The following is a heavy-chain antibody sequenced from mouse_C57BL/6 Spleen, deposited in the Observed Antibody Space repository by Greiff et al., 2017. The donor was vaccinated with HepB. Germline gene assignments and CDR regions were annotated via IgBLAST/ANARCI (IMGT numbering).Heavy chain of an antibody. D-gene: IGHD1-1*01. V-gene: IGHV5-16*01. CDR3: ARKDYGSSFDY. Sequence: EVNVVESEGGLVQPGSSMKLSCTASGFTFSDYYMAWVRQVPEKGLEWVANINYDGSSTYYLDSLKSRFIISRDNAKNILYLQMSSLKSEDTATYYCARKDYGSSFDYWGQGTTLTVSS. J-gene: IGHJ2*01. CDR2: INYDGSST. CDR1: GFTFSDYY.